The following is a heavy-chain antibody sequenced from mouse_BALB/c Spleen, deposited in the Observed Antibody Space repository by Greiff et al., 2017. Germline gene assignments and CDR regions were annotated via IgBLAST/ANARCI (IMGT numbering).Heavy chain of an antibody. D-gene: IGHD2-14*01. CDR1: GYTFTSYW. CDR2: IFPGTGTT. CDR3: ARNRYDGPYFDY. J-gene: IGHJ2*01. Sequence: QVQLQQSGAELVKPGASVKLSCKTSGYTFTSYWIQWVKQRPGQGLGWIGEIFPGTGTTYYNEKFKGKATLTIDTSSSTAYMQLSSLTSEDSAVYFCARNRYDGPYFDYWGQGTTLTVSS. V-gene: IGHV1S132*01.